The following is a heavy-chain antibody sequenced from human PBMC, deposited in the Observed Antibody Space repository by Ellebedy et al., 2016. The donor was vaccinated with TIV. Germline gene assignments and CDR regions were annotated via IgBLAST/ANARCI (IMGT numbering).Heavy chain of an antibody. D-gene: IGHD3-10*01. V-gene: IGHV1-46*01. CDR1: GYSFSTYY. Sequence: ASVKVSCKASGYSFSTYYMHWVRQAPGQGLEWMGIINPSGGSTSYAQKFQGRVTMTRDTSTSTVYMELSSLRSEDTAVYYCARAIMVRGNYYYYGMDVWGQGTTVTVSS. CDR3: ARAIMVRGNYYYYGMDV. CDR2: INPSGGST. J-gene: IGHJ6*02.